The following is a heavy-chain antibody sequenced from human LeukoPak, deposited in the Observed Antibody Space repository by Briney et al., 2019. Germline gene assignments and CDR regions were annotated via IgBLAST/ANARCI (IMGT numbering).Heavy chain of an antibody. Sequence: ASVKVSCKASGGTFSSYAISWVRQAPGQGLEWMGGIIPIFGTANYAQKFQGRVTITADESTSTAYMELSSLRSEDTAVYYCASWYYDILTGYYSPYGMDVWGQGTTVTVSS. D-gene: IGHD3-9*01. CDR3: ASWYYDILTGYYSPYGMDV. CDR1: GGTFSSYA. V-gene: IGHV1-69*13. CDR2: IIPIFGTA. J-gene: IGHJ6*02.